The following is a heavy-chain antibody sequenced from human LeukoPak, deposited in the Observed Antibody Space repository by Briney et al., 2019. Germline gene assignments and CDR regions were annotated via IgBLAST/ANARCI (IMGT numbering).Heavy chain of an antibody. CDR2: IYYTGST. D-gene: IGHD2-15*01. CDR3: AAQNPGSVAVHD. Sequence: SETLSLTCAVSGYSISSGYYWGWIRQPPRKGLEWIGSIYYTGSTYYNPSLKSRVTISLDTSKNQFSLKLSSVTAADTAVYYCAAQNPGSVAVHDWGQGTLVTVSS. V-gene: IGHV4-38-2*01. CDR1: GYSISSGYY. J-gene: IGHJ4*02.